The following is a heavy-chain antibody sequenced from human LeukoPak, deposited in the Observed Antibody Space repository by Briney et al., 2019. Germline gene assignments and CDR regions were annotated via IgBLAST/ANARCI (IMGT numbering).Heavy chain of an antibody. V-gene: IGHV3-30*04. CDR2: ISYDGSNK. D-gene: IGHD3-9*01. CDR3: ARDSGSGYDILTGYYGTDYCYGMDV. CDR1: GFTFSSYA. Sequence: GGSLRLSSAASGFTFSSYAMHWVRQAPGKGLEWVAVISYDGSNKYYADSVKGRFTISRDNSKNTLYLQMNSLRAEDTAVYYCARDSGSGYDILTGYYGTDYCYGMDVWGQGTTVTVSS. J-gene: IGHJ6*02.